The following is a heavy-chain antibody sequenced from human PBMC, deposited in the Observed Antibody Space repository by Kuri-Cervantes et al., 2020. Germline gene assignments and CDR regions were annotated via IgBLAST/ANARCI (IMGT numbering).Heavy chain of an antibody. Sequence: SCAVSGGSISSSNWWSWVRQPPGKGLEWIGEIYHSGSTNYKPSLESRVSISVDKSKNQFSLKLSSVTAADTAVYYCARVPLLRYFDWLSENYYYYGMDVWGQGTTVTVSS. CDR3: ARVPLLRYFDWLSENYYYYGMDV. D-gene: IGHD3-9*01. J-gene: IGHJ6*02. CDR1: GGSISSSNW. CDR2: IYHSGST. V-gene: IGHV4-4*02.